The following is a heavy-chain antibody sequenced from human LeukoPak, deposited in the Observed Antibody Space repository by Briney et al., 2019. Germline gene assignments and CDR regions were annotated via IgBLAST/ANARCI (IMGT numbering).Heavy chain of an antibody. CDR3: ARDRPYYYDSSGYYEDY. J-gene: IGHJ4*02. V-gene: IGHV4-30-4*01. CDR1: GGSISSGDYY. CDR2: IYYSGST. Sequence: PSETLSLTCTVSGGSISSGDYYGSWIRQPPGKGLEWIGYIYYSGSTYYNPSLKSRVTISVDTSKNQFSLKLSSVTAADTAVYYCARDRPYYYDSSGYYEDYWGQGTLVTVSS. D-gene: IGHD3-22*01.